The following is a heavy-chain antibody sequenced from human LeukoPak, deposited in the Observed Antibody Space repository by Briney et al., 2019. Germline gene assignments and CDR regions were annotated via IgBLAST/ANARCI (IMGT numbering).Heavy chain of an antibody. CDR3: ARVVRFLEWSRDWYYMDV. V-gene: IGHV6-1*01. D-gene: IGHD3-3*01. J-gene: IGHJ6*03. CDR2: TYYRSDWYH. CDR1: GDSVSSISAS. Sequence: SQTLSLTCAISGDSVSSISASWNWIRQSPSRGLEWLGRTYYRSDWYHDYAVSLKSRIHITADPSKNQFSLHLTSVTPDDTAVYYCARVVRFLEWSRDWYYMDVWGKGTTVTVSS.